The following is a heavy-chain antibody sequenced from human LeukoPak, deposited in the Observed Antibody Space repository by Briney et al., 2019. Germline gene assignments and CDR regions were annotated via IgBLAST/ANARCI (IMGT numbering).Heavy chain of an antibody. D-gene: IGHD1-1*01. CDR1: GDSISTSSYF. CDR2: ILYSGTT. CDR3: ARHRWTGTYNFDY. Sequence: TSETLSLTCSVYGDSISTSSYFWGWIRQPPGKGLEWIGSILYSGTTYYKPSLKSRVTISVDTSKNQFSLELTSVTAADTAVYYCARHRWTGTYNFDYWGQGSLVTVSS. J-gene: IGHJ4*02. V-gene: IGHV4-39*01.